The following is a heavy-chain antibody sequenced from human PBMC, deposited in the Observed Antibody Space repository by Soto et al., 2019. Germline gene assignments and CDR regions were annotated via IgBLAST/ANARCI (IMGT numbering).Heavy chain of an antibody. V-gene: IGHV4-34*01. J-gene: IGHJ5*02. CDR3: ARVVVPAVGDWFDP. CDR2: INHSGST. CDR1: GGSFSGYY. Sequence: SETLSLTCAVYGGSFSGYYWSWIRQPPGKGLEWIGEINHSGSTNYNPSLKSRVTISVDTSKNQFSLKLSSVTAADTAVYYCARVVVPAVGDWFDPWGQGTLVTVS. D-gene: IGHD2-2*01.